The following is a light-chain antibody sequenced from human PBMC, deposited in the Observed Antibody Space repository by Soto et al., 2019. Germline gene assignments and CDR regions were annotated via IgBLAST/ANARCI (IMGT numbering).Light chain of an antibody. Sequence: DVRMTQSPSSLSASVGDRVTITCRTSQNVRTYLNWYQHKPGKAPTLLIFDSSDLESGVPARFSGSGSGTDFTLTISSLQSEDFAVYHCQQYNNWPLTFGGGTKVDIK. CDR2: DSS. J-gene: IGKJ4*01. V-gene: IGKV1-39*01. CDR3: QQYNNWPLT. CDR1: QNVRTY.